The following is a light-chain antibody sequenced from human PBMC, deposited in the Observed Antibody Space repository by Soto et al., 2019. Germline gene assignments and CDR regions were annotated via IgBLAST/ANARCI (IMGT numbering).Light chain of an antibody. V-gene: IGKV1-5*01. J-gene: IGKJ1*01. Sequence: DIQLTQSPSTLSASVGDRVTITCRASQRIDRYLAWYQQKPGKAPRLLMYDVSTLESGVPSRFRGSGSGTEFTLTINSLQPDDYATYYCQQYNSYSWTFGHGTKVDIK. CDR3: QQYNSYSWT. CDR2: DVS. CDR1: QRIDRY.